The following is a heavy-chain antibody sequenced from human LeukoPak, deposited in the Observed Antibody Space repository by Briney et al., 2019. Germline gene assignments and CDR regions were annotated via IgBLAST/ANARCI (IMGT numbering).Heavy chain of an antibody. CDR2: IHYNGNT. J-gene: IGHJ4*02. CDR3: ASVDYGGNFSPIS. V-gene: IGHV4-39*07. Sequence: SETLSLTCTVSGGSFSSSSYYWGWIRQPPGKGLEWIGSIHYNGNTYYNPSLKSRVTISVDTSKNQFSLKLSSVTAADTAVYYCASVDYGGNFSPISWGQGTLVTVSS. D-gene: IGHD4-23*01. CDR1: GGSFSSSSYY.